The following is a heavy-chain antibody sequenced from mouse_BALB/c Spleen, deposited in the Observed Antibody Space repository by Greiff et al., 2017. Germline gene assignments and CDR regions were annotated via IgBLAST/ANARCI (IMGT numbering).Heavy chain of an antibody. CDR3: ARSGGSSLWFAY. D-gene: IGHD1-1*01. J-gene: IGHJ3*01. CDR1: GYTFTSYY. Sequence: QVQLQQSGPELVKPGASVRISCKASGYTFTSYYIHWVKQRPGQGLEWIGWIYPGNVNTKYNEKFKGKATLTADKSSSTAYMQLSSLTSEDSAVYFCARSGGSSLWFAYWGQGTLVTVSA. CDR2: IYPGNVNT. V-gene: IGHV1S56*01.